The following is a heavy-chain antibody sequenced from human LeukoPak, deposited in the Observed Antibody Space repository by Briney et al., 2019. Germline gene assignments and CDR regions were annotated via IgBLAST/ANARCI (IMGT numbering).Heavy chain of an antibody. CDR2: IYYSGST. J-gene: IGHJ6*02. CDR1: GGSISSYY. V-gene: IGHV4-59*01. D-gene: IGHD5-18*01. CDR3: ARDRYSHYYYGMDV. Sequence: SETLSLTCTVSGGSISSYYWSWIRQPPGKGLEWIGNIYYSGSTNYNPSLKSRVTISVDTSKNQFSLKLSSVTAADTAVYYCARDRYSHYYYGMDVWGQGTTVTVSS.